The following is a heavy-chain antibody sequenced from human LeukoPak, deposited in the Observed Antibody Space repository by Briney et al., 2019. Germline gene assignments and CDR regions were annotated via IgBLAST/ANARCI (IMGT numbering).Heavy chain of an antibody. V-gene: IGHV4-4*09. CDR2: IYTSGST. CDR3: AIRRYYDSSGYYYDY. Sequence: SETLSLTCTVSGGSISSYYWSWIRQPPGKGLEWIGYIYTSGSTNYNPSLKSRVTISVDTSKNQFSLKLSSVTAADTAVYYCAIRRYYDSSGYYYDYWGQGTLVTVSS. J-gene: IGHJ4*02. CDR1: GGSISSYY. D-gene: IGHD3-22*01.